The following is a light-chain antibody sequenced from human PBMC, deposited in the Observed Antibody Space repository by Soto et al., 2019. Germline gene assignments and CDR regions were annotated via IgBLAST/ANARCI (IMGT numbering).Light chain of an antibody. Sequence: DIQMTQSPATLSASVGDRVTITCRASQNIYTWLAWYQQKPGKAPKLLIYKASSLESGVPSRFSGSGSGTEFTLTISSLQPDDFATYYCQQYHTYSTFGQGTKVDI. CDR1: QNIYTW. V-gene: IGKV1-5*03. CDR3: QQYHTYST. CDR2: KAS. J-gene: IGKJ1*01.